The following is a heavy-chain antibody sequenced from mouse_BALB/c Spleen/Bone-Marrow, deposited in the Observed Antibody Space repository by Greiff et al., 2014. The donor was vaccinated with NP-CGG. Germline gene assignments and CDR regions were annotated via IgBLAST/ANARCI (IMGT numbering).Heavy chain of an antibody. CDR3: ARGNGFAY. J-gene: IGHJ3*01. Sequence: EVQLVESGGGLVQPGGSPKLSCAAPGFTFSSYTMSWVRQTPEKRLDWVAYISNGGGSTYYPDTVKGRFTISRDNAKNTLYLQMSSLKSEDTAMYYCARGNGFAYWGQGTLVTVSA. CDR2: ISNGGGST. V-gene: IGHV5-12-2*01. CDR1: GFTFSSYT.